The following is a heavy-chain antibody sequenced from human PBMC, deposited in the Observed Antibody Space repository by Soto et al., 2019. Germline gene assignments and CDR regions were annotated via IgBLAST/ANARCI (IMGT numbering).Heavy chain of an antibody. CDR1: GGSISSYY. V-gene: IGHV4-59*01. CDR2: IYYSGST. D-gene: IGHD5-18*01. CDR3: ARDGYSYGYYYGMDV. Sequence: KTSETLSLTCTVSGGSISSYYWSWIRQPPGKGLEWIGYIYYSGSTNYNPSLKSRVTISVDTSKNQFSLKLSSVTAADTAVYYCARDGYSYGYYYGMDVWGQGTTVTVSS. J-gene: IGHJ6*02.